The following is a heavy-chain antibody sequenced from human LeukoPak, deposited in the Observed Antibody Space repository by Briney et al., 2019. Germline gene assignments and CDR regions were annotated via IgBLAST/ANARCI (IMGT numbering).Heavy chain of an antibody. CDR1: GGSFRGYY. V-gene: IGHV4-34*01. CDR3: ARARRYYDSSGYILIFDY. D-gene: IGHD3-22*01. CDR2: INHSGST. Sequence: PSETLSLTCAVSGGSFRGYYWSWIRQPPGKGLEWIGEINHSGSTNYNPSLKSRVTISVDTSKNQFSLKRSSVTAADTAVYYCARARRYYDSSGYILIFDYWGQGTLVTVSS. J-gene: IGHJ4*02.